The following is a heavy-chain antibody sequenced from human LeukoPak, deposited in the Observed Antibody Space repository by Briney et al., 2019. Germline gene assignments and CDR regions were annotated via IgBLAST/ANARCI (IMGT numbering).Heavy chain of an antibody. Sequence: GGSLRLSCAASGFIFSSYDMHWARQAPGKGLEWVALISSDGTNIYYADAVKGRFTISRDNSKNTLYLQMNSLRGEDTAVYYCVKVLVTYTVDVWGQGTTVTVSS. CDR3: VKVLVTYTVDV. J-gene: IGHJ6*02. V-gene: IGHV3-30*18. CDR2: ISSDGTNI. D-gene: IGHD1-1*01. CDR1: GFIFSSYD.